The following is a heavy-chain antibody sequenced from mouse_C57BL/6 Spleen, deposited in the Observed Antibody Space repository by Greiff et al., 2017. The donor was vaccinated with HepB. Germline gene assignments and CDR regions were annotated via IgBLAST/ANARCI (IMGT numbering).Heavy chain of an antibody. CDR3: ARYYDPTWFAY. CDR1: GYTFTSYW. Sequence: QVQLQQPGAELVMPGASVKLSCKASGYTFTSYWMHWVKQRPGQGLEWIGEIDPSDSYTNYNQKFKGKSTLTVDKSSSTAYMQLSSLTSEDSAVYDCARYYDPTWFAYWGQGTLVTVSA. CDR2: IDPSDSYT. J-gene: IGHJ3*01. D-gene: IGHD2-4*01. V-gene: IGHV1-69*01.